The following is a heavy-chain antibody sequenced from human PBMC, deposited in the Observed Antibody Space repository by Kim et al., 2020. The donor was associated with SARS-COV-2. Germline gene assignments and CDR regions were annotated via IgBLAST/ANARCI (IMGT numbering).Heavy chain of an antibody. CDR2: ASHTGTT. J-gene: IGHJ6*02. V-gene: IGHV4-39*01. D-gene: IGHD5-18*01. Sequence: SETLSLSCTVSGGSITSCCSYWVWLRQTPGKGLEHIATASHTGTTYYNPLLKSRFTISVDTSKNQLSLRVTSVTATDTALYYCAGRTQWTASGWGYNMDVWGQGTTVTVSS. CDR3: AGRTQWTASGWGYNMDV. CDR1: GGSITSCCSY.